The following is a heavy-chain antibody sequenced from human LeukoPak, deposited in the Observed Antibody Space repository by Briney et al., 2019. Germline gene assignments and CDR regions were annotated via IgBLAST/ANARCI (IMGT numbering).Heavy chain of an antibody. V-gene: IGHV3-21*01. D-gene: IGHD5-12*01. J-gene: IGHJ3*02. CDR3: ARDSKRWLPNPDAFDI. Sequence: GGSLRLSCAASGLTFSSYSINWVRQAPGKGLEWVSSISSSSSYIYYADSVKGRFTISRDNAKNSLYLQMNSLRAEDTAVYYCARDSKRWLPNPDAFDIWGQGTMVTVSS. CDR2: ISSSSSYI. CDR1: GLTFSSYS.